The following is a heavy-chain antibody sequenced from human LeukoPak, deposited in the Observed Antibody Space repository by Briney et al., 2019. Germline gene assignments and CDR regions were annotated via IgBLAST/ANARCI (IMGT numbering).Heavy chain of an antibody. CDR2: IKQDGSEK. D-gene: IGHD2-2*01. Sequence: GGSLRLSCAASGFTCSSYWMSWVRQAPGKGLEWVANIKQDGSEKYYVDSVKGRFTISRDNAKNSLYLQMNSLRAEDTAVYYCASASPPYCSSTSCYDYWGQGTLVTVSS. J-gene: IGHJ4*02. V-gene: IGHV3-7*01. CDR1: GFTCSSYW. CDR3: ASASPPYCSSTSCYDY.